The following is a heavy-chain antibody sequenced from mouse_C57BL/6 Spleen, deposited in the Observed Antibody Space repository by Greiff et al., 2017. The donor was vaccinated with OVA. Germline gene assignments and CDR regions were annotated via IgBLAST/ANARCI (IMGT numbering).Heavy chain of an antibody. CDR2: IRLKSDNYAT. V-gene: IGHV6-3*01. CDR3: TGGVLLPYFDF. Sequence: EVQLQESGGGLVQPGGSMKLSCVASGFTFSNYWMNWVRQSPEKGLEWVAQIRLKSDNYATHYAESVKVRFTISRDDSNSIVYLQMNNLRAEDTGIYYCTGGVLLPYFDFWGQCTTLTVSS. J-gene: IGHJ2*01. D-gene: IGHD1-1*01. CDR1: GFTFSNYW.